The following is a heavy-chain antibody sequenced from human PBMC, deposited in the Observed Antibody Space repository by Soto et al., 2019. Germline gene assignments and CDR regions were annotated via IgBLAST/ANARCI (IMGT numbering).Heavy chain of an antibody. Sequence: PGGSLRLSCAASGFTFASHAMNWVRQAPGKGLQWVSTITDSGGRTYYADSVKGRFTISRDNSKNTLYLQMNSLRAEDTAVYYCANGPGLIAVAGTVDYWGQGTLVTVSS. CDR3: ANGPGLIAVAGTVDY. J-gene: IGHJ4*02. CDR1: GFTFASHA. D-gene: IGHD6-19*01. V-gene: IGHV3-23*01. CDR2: ITDSGGRT.